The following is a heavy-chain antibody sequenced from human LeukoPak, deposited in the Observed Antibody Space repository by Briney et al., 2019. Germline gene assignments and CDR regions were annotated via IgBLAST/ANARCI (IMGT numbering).Heavy chain of an antibody. Sequence: GRSLRLSCAASGFTFSSYGMHWVRQAPGKGLEWVAVIWYDGSNKYYADSVKGRFTISRDNSKNTLYLQMNSLRAEDTAVYYCAKDRTPGWYFDYWGQGTLVTLSS. CDR2: IWYDGSNK. D-gene: IGHD3-9*01. V-gene: IGHV3-33*06. CDR1: GFTFSSYG. CDR3: AKDRTPGWYFDY. J-gene: IGHJ4*02.